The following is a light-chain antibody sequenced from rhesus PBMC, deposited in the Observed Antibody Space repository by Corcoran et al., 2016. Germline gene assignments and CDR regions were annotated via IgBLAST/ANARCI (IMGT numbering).Light chain of an antibody. CDR3: QQHNSYPFT. V-gene: IGKV3-24*04. CDR2: GAS. Sequence: ETVVTQSPATLSLSPGERATLSCRASQSVGSYLAWYQPKPGQAPRLLLYGASSRATDIPDRFSGSGSGTDFTLTINSLQPEDFATYYCQQHNSYPFTFGPGTKLDIK. CDR1: QSVGSY. J-gene: IGKJ3*01.